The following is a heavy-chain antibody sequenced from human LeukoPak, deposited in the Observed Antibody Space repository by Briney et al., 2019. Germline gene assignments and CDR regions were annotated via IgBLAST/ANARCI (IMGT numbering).Heavy chain of an antibody. Sequence: GGSLRLSCAASGFTFSNYAMSWVRQAPGKGLEWVSAIHYSGGSTYYADSVKGRFTISRDNSKNTLYLQMNSLRAEDTAVYYCARSHGQGNYYYYYYGMDVWGQGTTVTVSS. D-gene: IGHD3-10*01. CDR3: ARSHGQGNYYYYYYGMDV. CDR1: GFTFSNYA. CDR2: IHYSGGST. V-gene: IGHV3-23*01. J-gene: IGHJ6*02.